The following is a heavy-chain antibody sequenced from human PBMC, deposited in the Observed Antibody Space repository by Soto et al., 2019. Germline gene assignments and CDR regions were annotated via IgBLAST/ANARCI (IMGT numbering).Heavy chain of an antibody. CDR1: GGTFSTST. CDR2: TIPILDVP. J-gene: IGHJ4*02. V-gene: IGHV1-69*08. CDR3: ARDSPIGSTYSGYDAIDS. Sequence: QVQLVQSGAEVKKPGSSVKVSCKASGGTFSTSTFTWVRQAPGQGLEWMGRTIPILDVPDYAQDFQGRVTITADKSTSTAYVELTSLTSKDTAVYYCARDSPIGSTYSGYDAIDSWGQGTLVTVSS. D-gene: IGHD5-12*01.